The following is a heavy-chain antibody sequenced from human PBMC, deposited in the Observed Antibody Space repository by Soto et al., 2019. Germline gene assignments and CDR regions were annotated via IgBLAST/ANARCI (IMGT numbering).Heavy chain of an antibody. V-gene: IGHV3-30-3*01. J-gene: IGHJ4*02. D-gene: IGHD2-15*01. CDR3: ARDQGLSDEWWYRVGLDY. CDR1: GFTFSSYA. CDR2: ISYDGSNK. Sequence: GGSLRLSCAASGFTFSSYAMHWVRQAPGKGLEWVAVISYDGSNKYYADSVKGRFTISRDNSKNTLYLQMNSLRAEDTAVYYCARDQGLSDEWWYRVGLDYWGQGTLVTVSS.